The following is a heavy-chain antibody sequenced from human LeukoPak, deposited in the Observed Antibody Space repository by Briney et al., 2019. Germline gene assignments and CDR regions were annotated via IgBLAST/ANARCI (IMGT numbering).Heavy chain of an antibody. CDR1: GGSISSGSFY. Sequence: PSQTLSLTCTVSGGSISSGSFYWGWIRQPPGKGLEWIGSIYYSGSTYYNPSLKSRVTKSVDTSNNQFSLRLISVTAADTAVYFCARGVLYGGNDYYFDYWGQGILVTVSS. CDR2: IYYSGST. CDR3: ARGVLYGGNDYYFDY. D-gene: IGHD4-23*01. V-gene: IGHV4-39*07. J-gene: IGHJ4*02.